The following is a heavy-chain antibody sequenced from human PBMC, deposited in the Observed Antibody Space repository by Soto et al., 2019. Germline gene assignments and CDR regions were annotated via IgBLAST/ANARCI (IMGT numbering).Heavy chain of an antibody. V-gene: IGHV4-34*01. D-gene: IGHD5-18*01. J-gene: IGHJ4*02. Sequence: QVQLQQWGAGLLKPSETLSLTCAVYGGSFSDYYWSWIRQPPGKGLEWIGEINHRGSTSYNPFLKSRVTISVDTSKNQFSLKLSSVTAADTAVYYCARDGYTYGSFDYWGQGTLVSVSS. CDR3: ARDGYTYGSFDY. CDR1: GGSFSDYY. CDR2: INHRGST.